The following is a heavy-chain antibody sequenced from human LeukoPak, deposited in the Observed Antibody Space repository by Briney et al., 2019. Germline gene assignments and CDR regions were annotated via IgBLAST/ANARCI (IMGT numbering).Heavy chain of an antibody. CDR3: EKIVNAAPGLFDY. CDR2: LIRSGDST. CDR1: GFNFSTCA. V-gene: IGHV3-23*01. D-gene: IGHD6-13*01. Sequence: GGSLRLSCAASGFNFSTCAMSWFRQAPGQGLEWVSALIRSGDSTYYADSVKGRVTISRDNSKNTLWLQMNSLRADDAAVYYCEKIVNAAPGLFDYWGQGTLVTVSS. J-gene: IGHJ4*02.